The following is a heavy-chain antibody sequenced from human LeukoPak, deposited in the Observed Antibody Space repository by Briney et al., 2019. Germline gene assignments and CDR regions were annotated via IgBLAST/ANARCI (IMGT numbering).Heavy chain of an antibody. J-gene: IGHJ4*02. D-gene: IGHD3-22*01. CDR2: IYYSGST. Sequence: SETLSLTCSVSGGSISSYYWSWIRQLPGKGLEWIGYIYYSGSTNYNPSLKSRVTISVDTSTNQFSLKLSSVTAADTAVYYCARSSIRSSGYYYADYWGQGTLVTVSS. CDR3: ARSSIRSSGYYYADY. CDR1: GGSISSYY. V-gene: IGHV4-59*08.